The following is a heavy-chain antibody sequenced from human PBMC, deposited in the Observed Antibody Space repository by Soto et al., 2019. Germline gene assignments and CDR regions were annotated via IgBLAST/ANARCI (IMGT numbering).Heavy chain of an antibody. CDR3: ARDINDYIWGSYRSFDY. CDR2: ISSSSSTI. J-gene: IGHJ4*02. D-gene: IGHD3-16*02. V-gene: IGHV3-48*01. CDR1: GFTFSSYS. Sequence: GGSLRLSCAASGFTFSSYSMNWVRQAPGKGLEWVSYISSSSSTIYYADSVKGRFTISRDNAKNSLYLQMNSLRAEDTAVYYCARDINDYIWGSYRSFDYWGQGTLVTVSS.